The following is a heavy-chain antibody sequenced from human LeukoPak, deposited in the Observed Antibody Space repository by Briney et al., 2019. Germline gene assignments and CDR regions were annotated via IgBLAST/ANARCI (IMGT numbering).Heavy chain of an antibody. CDR3: ARATDY. CDR1: EFTSSSDT. J-gene: IGHJ4*02. CDR2: ISYDGSNK. V-gene: IGHV3-30-3*01. Sequence: GRTLRLSCAASEFTSSSDTMRGGRPAPGKGLEWVAVISYDGSNKYYADSVKWRFTISRDNSKNTLYLQMNSLRAEDTAVYYCARATDYWGQGTLVTASS. D-gene: IGHD4-11*01.